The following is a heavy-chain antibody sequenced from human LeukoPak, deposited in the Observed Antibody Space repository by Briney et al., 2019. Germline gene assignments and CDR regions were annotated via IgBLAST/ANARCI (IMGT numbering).Heavy chain of an antibody. CDR2: INHSGST. D-gene: IGHD1-14*01. CDR1: GGSISSGSYY. V-gene: IGHV4-39*01. Sequence: SETLSLTCTVSGGSISSGSYYWSWIRQPPGKGLEWIGEINHSGSTNYNPSLKSRVTISVDTSKNQFSLKLSSVTAADTAVYYCARHARYFYYFDYWGQGTLVTVSS. J-gene: IGHJ4*02. CDR3: ARHARYFYYFDY.